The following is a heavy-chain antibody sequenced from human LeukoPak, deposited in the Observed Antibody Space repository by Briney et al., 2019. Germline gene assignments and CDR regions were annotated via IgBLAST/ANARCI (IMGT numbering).Heavy chain of an antibody. CDR2: ISTSSSYI. V-gene: IGHV3-21*01. D-gene: IGHD4-23*01. CDR3: AREYGGFDY. Sequence: GGSLRLSCAAPGFIFSSYSMNWVRLAPGKGLEWVSSISTSSSYIDYADSVKGRFTISRDNAKNSLYLQMNSLRAEDTAVYYCAREYGGFDYWGQGTLVTVSS. J-gene: IGHJ4*02. CDR1: GFIFSSYS.